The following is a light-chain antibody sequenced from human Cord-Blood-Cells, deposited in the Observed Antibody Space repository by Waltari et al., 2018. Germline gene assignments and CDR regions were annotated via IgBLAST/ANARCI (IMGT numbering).Light chain of an antibody. CDR1: KWGDKY. V-gene: IGLV3-1*01. Sequence: SYDLTQPPSVSVAPGQTASLTCSGDKWGDKYTCWYQQKPGQSPVLGIYQDSKRPSGIPERFSRSPCGNTAPLTCSGTTAMDEADYHCQAGARSAAVFGGGTKQTV. J-gene: IGLJ2*01. CDR3: QAGARSAAV. CDR2: QDS.